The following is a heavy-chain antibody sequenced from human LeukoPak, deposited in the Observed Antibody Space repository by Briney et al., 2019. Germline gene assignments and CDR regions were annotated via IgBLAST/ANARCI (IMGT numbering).Heavy chain of an antibody. V-gene: IGHV3-48*03. CDR3: ARVSRTPGTSIPLFED. CDR1: GFAFSSYE. Sequence: PGGSLRLSCAASGFAFSSYEMTWVRQAPGKGLEWLSYINHSGTTIYYADSVKGRFTISRDNAKNSLYLQMDSLRAEDTAVYYCARVSRTPGTSIPLFEDSGQGTLVTVSS. J-gene: IGHJ4*02. CDR2: INHSGTTI. D-gene: IGHD1-1*01.